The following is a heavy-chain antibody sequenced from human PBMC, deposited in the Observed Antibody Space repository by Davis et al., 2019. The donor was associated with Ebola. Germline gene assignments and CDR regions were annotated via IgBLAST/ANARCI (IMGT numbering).Heavy chain of an antibody. CDR2: ISGSSDYI. Sequence: PGGSLRLSCAASGFTFSNYRMNWVRQAPGKGLEWVSSISGSSDYIYYADSVKGRFTISRDNSKNTLYLQMNSLRAEDTAVYYCARQAYSNGWYFDYWGQGTLVTVSS. V-gene: IGHV3-21*01. CDR3: ARQAYSNGWYFDY. J-gene: IGHJ4*02. CDR1: GFTFSNYR. D-gene: IGHD6-19*01.